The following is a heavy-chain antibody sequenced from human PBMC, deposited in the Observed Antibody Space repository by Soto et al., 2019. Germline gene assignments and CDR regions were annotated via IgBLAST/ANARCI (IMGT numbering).Heavy chain of an antibody. Sequence: ASVKVSCKASGYTFTSYGISWVRQAPGQGLEWMGWISAYNGNTNYAQKLRGRVTMTTDTSTSTAYMELRSLRSDDTAVYYCARGSHYYGSGSYSYWGQGTLVTVSS. V-gene: IGHV1-18*01. D-gene: IGHD3-10*01. CDR2: ISAYNGNT. J-gene: IGHJ4*02. CDR3: ARGSHYYGSGSYSY. CDR1: GYTFTSYG.